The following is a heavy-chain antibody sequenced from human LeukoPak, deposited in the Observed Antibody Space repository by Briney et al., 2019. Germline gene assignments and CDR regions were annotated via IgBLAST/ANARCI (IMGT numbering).Heavy chain of an antibody. CDR2: IWYDGSNK. J-gene: IGHJ6*04. Sequence: PGRSLRLSCAASGFTFSSYGMHWVRQAPGKGLEWVAVIWYDGSNKYYADPVKGRFTISRDNSKNTLYLQMNSLRAEDTAVYYCARGLDSSNGMDVWGKGTTVTVSS. CDR1: GFTFSSYG. V-gene: IGHV3-33*01. D-gene: IGHD2-2*03. CDR3: ARGLDSSNGMDV.